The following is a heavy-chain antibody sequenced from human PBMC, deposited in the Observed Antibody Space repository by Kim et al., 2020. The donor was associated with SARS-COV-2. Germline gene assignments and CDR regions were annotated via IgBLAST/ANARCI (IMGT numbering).Heavy chain of an antibody. V-gene: IGHV3-23*01. D-gene: IGHD4-17*01. CDR3: AKGFTVTNDY. Sequence: GSTYYADSEKGRFTISRDNSKNTLYLQMSSLRVEDTAVYFCAKGFTVTNDYWGQGTLVTVSS. CDR2: GST. J-gene: IGHJ4*02.